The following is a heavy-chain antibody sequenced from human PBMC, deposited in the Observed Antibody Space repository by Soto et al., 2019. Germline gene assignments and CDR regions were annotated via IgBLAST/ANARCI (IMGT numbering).Heavy chain of an antibody. CDR2: LNPNSGNT. J-gene: IGHJ3*02. V-gene: IGHV1-8*01. Sequence: QVQLVLCGAEVKKPGASVKVSCKASGYTFTSYDINWVRQATGQGLEWMGWLNPNSGNTGYAQKFQGRVTMTRNTSISTAYMELSSLRSEDTAVYYCARGINYYDSGDDAFDIWGQGTMVTVSS. CDR1: GYTFTSYD. D-gene: IGHD3-10*01. CDR3: ARGINYYDSGDDAFDI.